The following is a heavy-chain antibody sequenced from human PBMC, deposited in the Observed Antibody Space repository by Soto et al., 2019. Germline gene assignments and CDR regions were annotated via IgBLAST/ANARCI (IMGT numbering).Heavy chain of an antibody. CDR1: GGSISSGNSYA. CDR3: ARAVAPYLVTWFDP. V-gene: IGHV4-30-2*01. CDR2: ISHTGRT. Sequence: QLQLQESGSGLVKPSQTLSLTCAVSGGSISSGNSYAWSWIRQPPGKGLEWIGSISHTGRTSYNPSLKGRITLSVDKSKNQFSLKLSSVTAADMAVYYCARAVAPYLVTWFDPWGQGSLVIVSS. D-gene: IGHD2-21*02. J-gene: IGHJ5*02.